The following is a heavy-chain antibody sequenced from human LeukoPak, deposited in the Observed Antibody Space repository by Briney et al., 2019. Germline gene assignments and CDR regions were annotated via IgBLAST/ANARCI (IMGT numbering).Heavy chain of an antibody. CDR2: MNPNSGNT. CDR3: ARDGSSSPYGSYYMDV. V-gene: IGHV1-8*03. Sequence: ASVKVSCKASGYTFTSYDTNWVRQATGQGLEWMGWMNPNSGNTGYAQKFQGRVTITRNTSISTAYMELSSLRSEDTAVYYCARDGSSSPYGSYYMDVWGKGTTVTVSS. D-gene: IGHD6-13*01. CDR1: GYTFTSYD. J-gene: IGHJ6*03.